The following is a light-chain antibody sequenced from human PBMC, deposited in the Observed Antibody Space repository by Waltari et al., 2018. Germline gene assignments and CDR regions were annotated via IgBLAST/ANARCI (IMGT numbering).Light chain of an antibody. V-gene: IGLV3-1*01. J-gene: IGLJ3*02. CDR3: QAWDNAIAL. Sequence: SYELTQPPSVSVSPGQTASITCSGDKLGDKYVCWDLQRPGQSPVLVIYQDNRRPSGIPERFSASNSGNTATLIISGTQAMDEADYYCQAWDNAIALFGGGTKLTVL. CDR2: QDN. CDR1: KLGDKY.